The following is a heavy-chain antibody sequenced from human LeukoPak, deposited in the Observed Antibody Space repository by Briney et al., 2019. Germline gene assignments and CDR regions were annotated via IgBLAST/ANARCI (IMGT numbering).Heavy chain of an antibody. D-gene: IGHD3-9*01. Sequence: GGSLRLSCAASGFTFSSYGMSWVRQAPGKGLDWVAAISGSGGSTYYADSVKGRFTISRDNSKNTLYLQMNSLRAEDTAVYYCAKVMSTYYDILAGPRAFDYWGQGTLVTVSS. CDR1: GFTFSSYG. CDR2: ISGSGGST. J-gene: IGHJ4*02. V-gene: IGHV3-23*01. CDR3: AKVMSTYYDILAGPRAFDY.